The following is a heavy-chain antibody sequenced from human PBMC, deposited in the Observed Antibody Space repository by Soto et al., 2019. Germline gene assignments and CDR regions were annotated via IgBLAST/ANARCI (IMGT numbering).Heavy chain of an antibody. CDR2: ISFDGSNK. D-gene: IGHD2-21*02. V-gene: IGHV3-30*04. J-gene: IGHJ6*02. CDR1: GVTFSSYN. CDR3: AREVGTFYYHYGMDV. Sequence: GGSMKLSCAASGVTFSSYNREGVCQAPGKGLEWVTVISFDGSNKYYADSVQGRFTISRDNSKNTLYLEMNSLKPEDTAVYYCAREVGTFYYHYGMDVWGQGTTVTVS.